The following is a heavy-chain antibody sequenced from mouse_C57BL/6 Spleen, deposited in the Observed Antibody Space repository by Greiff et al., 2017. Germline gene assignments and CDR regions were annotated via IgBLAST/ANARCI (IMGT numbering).Heavy chain of an antibody. Sequence: VQLQQSGAELVKPGASVKLSCTASGFNIKDYYMHWVKQRTEQGLEWIGRIDPEDGGTKYAPKFQGKATITADTSSNTAYLQLSSLTSEDTAVYYCARWGSSYWYFDVWGTGTTVTVSS. V-gene: IGHV14-2*01. D-gene: IGHD1-1*01. CDR2: IDPEDGGT. CDR1: GFNIKDYY. CDR3: ARWGSSYWYFDV. J-gene: IGHJ1*03.